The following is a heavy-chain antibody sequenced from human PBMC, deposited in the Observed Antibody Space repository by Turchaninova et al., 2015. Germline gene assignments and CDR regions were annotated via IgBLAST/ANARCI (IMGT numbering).Heavy chain of an antibody. J-gene: IGHJ2*01. V-gene: IGHV4-39*01. Sequence: QLQLQESGPGLVKHSETLSPPPTASGGSITSGYYAWAWIRQPPGTGLEWSGSLYYTGSAYYNPSLKSRVTISVDMSKTQLSLLVTSVTAADTAVYYCARHYSAVTTSWYVGVWGRGTLVTVSS. CDR1: GGSITSGYYA. CDR3: ARHYSAVTTSWYVGV. CDR2: LYYTGSA. D-gene: IGHD4-17*01.